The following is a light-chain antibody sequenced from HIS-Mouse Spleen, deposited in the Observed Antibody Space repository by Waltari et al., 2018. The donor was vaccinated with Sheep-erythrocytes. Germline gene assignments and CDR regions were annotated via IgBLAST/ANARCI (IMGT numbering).Light chain of an antibody. CDR1: SSDVGLYNL. CDR3: CSYAGSSTLV. CDR2: EGS. Sequence: QSALTQPASVSGSPGQSITISCTGTSSDVGLYNLVSWYQQHPGKAPKLMIYEGSKWPSGVSNRLSGSKSGNTASLTISGLQAEDEADYYCCSYAGSSTLVFGGGTKLTVL. V-gene: IGLV2-23*01. J-gene: IGLJ2*01.